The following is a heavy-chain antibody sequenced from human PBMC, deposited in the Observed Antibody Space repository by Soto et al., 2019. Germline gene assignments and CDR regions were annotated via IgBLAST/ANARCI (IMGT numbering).Heavy chain of an antibody. V-gene: IGHV4-39*01. CDR1: GGSISSSSYY. CDR2: IYYSGST. Sequence: QLQLQESGPGLVKPSETLSLTCTVSGGSISSSSYYWGWIRQPPGKGLEWIGSIYYSGSTYYNPSIKSRVTISVYTSKNQFSLKLSSVTAADTAVYYCARRKEVVVAARYYYYYMDVWGKGTTVTVSS. J-gene: IGHJ6*03. CDR3: ARRKEVVVAARYYYYYMDV. D-gene: IGHD2-15*01.